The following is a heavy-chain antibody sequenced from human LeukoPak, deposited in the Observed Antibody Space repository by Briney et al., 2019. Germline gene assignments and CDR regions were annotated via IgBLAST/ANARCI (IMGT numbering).Heavy chain of an antibody. V-gene: IGHV1-46*01. CDR2: INPSGGST. Sequence: GASVKVSCKASGYTFTSYYMHWVRQAPGQGLEWMGIINPSGGSTSYAQKFQGRVTMTRDTSTSTVYMELSSLRSEDMAVYYCARDRYGGNSVVYYYYGMDVWGQGTTVTVSS. J-gene: IGHJ6*02. CDR3: ARDRYGGNSVVYYYYGMDV. D-gene: IGHD4-23*01. CDR1: GYTFTSYY.